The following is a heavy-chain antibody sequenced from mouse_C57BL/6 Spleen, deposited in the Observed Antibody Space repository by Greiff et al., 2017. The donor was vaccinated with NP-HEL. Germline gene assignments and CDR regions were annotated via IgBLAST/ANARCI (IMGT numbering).Heavy chain of an antibody. Sequence: QVQLQQSGPELVKPGASVKISCKASGYSFTSYYIHWVKQRPGQGLEWIGWIYPGSGNTKYNEKFKGKATLTADTSSSTAYMQLSSLTSEDSAVYYCAGSNYGYFDVWGTGTTVTVSS. J-gene: IGHJ1*03. D-gene: IGHD2-5*01. CDR3: AGSNYGYFDV. CDR1: GYSFTSYY. CDR2: IYPGSGNT. V-gene: IGHV1-66*01.